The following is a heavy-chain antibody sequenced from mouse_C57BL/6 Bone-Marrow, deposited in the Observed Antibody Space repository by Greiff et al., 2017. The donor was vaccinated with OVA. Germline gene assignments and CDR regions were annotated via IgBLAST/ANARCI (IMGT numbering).Heavy chain of an antibody. CDR1: GYTFTSYW. CDR3: TRIFKLLRRYYFDY. V-gene: IGHV1-5*01. Sequence: EVQLQQSGTVLARPGASVKMSCKTSGYTFTSYWMHWVKQRPGPGLEWIGAIYPGNSDTSYNQKFKGKAKLTAVTSASTAYMELSSLTNEDSAVYYCTRIFKLLRRYYFDYWGQGTTLTVSS. CDR2: IYPGNSDT. D-gene: IGHD1-2*01. J-gene: IGHJ2*01.